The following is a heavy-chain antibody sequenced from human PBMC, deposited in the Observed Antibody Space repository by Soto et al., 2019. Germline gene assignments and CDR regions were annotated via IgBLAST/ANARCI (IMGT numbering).Heavy chain of an antibody. V-gene: IGHV4-59*12. D-gene: IGHD3-22*01. J-gene: IGHJ4*02. CDR2: IYYSGST. CDR3: ARGIDSSGYYYFDY. CDR1: GGSISSYY. Sequence: TSETLSLTCTVSGGSISSYYWSWIRQPPGKGLEWIGYIYYSGSTSYNPSLKSRVIISVDRSKNQFSLKVRSVTAADTAVYYCARGIDSSGYYYFDYWGQGTLVTVSS.